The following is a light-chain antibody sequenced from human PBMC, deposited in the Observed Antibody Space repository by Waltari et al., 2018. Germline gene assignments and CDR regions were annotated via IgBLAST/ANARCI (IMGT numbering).Light chain of an antibody. CDR1: SSPIGSNT. J-gene: IGLJ1*01. CDR2: SNN. Sequence: QSVLTQPPSASGTPGQRVATSCSGSSSPIGSNTVHLYQQPPGTAPKLLIYSNNQRPSGVPDRFSGSKSGTSASLAISGLQSEDEADYYCAAWDDSLNGYVFGTGTKVTVL. V-gene: IGLV1-44*01. CDR3: AAWDDSLNGYV.